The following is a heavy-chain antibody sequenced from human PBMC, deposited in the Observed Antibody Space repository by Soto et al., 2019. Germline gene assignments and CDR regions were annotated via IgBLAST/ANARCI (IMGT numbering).Heavy chain of an antibody. Sequence: GASVKVSCKASGGTFSSYAISWVRQAPGQGLEWMGGIIPIFGTANYAQKFQGRVTITADKSTNTAYMELSSLRSEDTAVYYCARGAGGSYYDFDYWGQGTLVTVSS. CDR2: IIPIFGTA. CDR3: ARGAGGSYYDFDY. V-gene: IGHV1-69*06. CDR1: GGTFSSYA. D-gene: IGHD1-26*01. J-gene: IGHJ4*02.